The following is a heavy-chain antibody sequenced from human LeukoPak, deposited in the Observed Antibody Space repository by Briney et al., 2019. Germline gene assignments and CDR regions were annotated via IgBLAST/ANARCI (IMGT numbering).Heavy chain of an antibody. CDR1: GGSFSGYY. CDR3: ARNGRYVWGSYRYTGTHFDY. V-gene: IGHV4-34*01. D-gene: IGHD3-16*02. CDR2: INHSGST. Sequence: SETLSLTCAVYGGSFSGYYWSWIRLPPGKGLEWIGEINHSGSTNYNPSLKSRVTISVDTSKNQFSLKLSSVTAADTAVYYCARNGRYVWGSYRYTGTHFDYWGQGTLVTVSS. J-gene: IGHJ4*02.